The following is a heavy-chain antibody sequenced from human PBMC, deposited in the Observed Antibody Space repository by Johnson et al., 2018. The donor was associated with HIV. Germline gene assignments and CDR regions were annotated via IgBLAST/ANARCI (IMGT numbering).Heavy chain of an antibody. D-gene: IGHD1-7*01. CDR3: ARDTIRELQLPDGFDV. Sequence: QVQLVESGGGLIQPGGSLRLSCAASGFTVSSNYMSWVRQAPGKGLEWVAFIRYDGSNKYYADSVKGRFTISRDNSKNTLYLQMNSLRAEDTAVYYCARDTIRELQLPDGFDVWGQGTMVTVSS. V-gene: IGHV3-30*02. J-gene: IGHJ3*01. CDR1: GFTVSSNY. CDR2: IRYDGSNK.